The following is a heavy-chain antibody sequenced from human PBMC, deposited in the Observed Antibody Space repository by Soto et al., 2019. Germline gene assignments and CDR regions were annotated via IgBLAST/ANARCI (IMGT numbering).Heavy chain of an antibody. J-gene: IGHJ4*02. CDR2: INHSGST. CDR1: GGSFSCYY. CDR3: ATGWGGIFDY. Sequence: QVQLQQWGAGLLKPSETLSLTCAVYGGSFSCYYWSWIRQPPGKGLEWIGEINHSGSTNYNPSLKSRVTITVDTSKNQFSLKLSSVTAADTAVYYCATGWGGIFDYWGQSPLVTVSS. V-gene: IGHV4-34*01. D-gene: IGHD7-27*01.